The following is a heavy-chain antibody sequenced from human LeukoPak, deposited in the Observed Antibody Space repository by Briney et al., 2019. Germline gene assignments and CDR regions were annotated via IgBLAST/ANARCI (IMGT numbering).Heavy chain of an antibody. J-gene: IGHJ4*02. V-gene: IGHV3-30*18. CDR3: AKDLPPFTAMVAPFDY. CDR2: ISYDGGNK. CDR1: GFTFSSYG. Sequence: GGSLRLSYAASGFTFSSYGMHWVRQAPGKGLEWVAVISYDGGNKYYADSVKGRFTISRDNSKNTLYLQMNSLRAEDTAVYYCAKDLPPFTAMVAPFDYWGQGTLVTVSS. D-gene: IGHD5-18*01.